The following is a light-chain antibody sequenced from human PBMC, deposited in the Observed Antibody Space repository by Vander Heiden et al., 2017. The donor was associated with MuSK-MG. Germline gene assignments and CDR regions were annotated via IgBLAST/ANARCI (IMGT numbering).Light chain of an antibody. CDR1: QSISSY. CDR3: QQTDTMPGYT. CDR2: AAS. V-gene: IGKV1-39*01. J-gene: IGKJ2*01. Sequence: DIQVTQSPSSLSAALGGRVTITCRAGQSISSYLNWYQQTPGKAPRLLIYAASNLQSGVPARFSGSGYGTDFTLTISSLQPEDFATYYCQQTDTMPGYTFGQGTKLEIK.